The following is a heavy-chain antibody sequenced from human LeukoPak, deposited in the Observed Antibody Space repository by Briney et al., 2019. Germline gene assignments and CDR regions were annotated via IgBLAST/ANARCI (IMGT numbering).Heavy chain of an antibody. CDR2: LNWNGSAT. CDR1: GFTFNDYG. D-gene: IGHD6-19*01. Sequence: GGSLRLSCATSGFTFNDYGMSWVRQAPGKGLEWVSGLNWNGSATTYADSVKGRFTISRDNTESSLYLQINSLRAEDTAFYYCARVAVGGNWFDTWGQGTLVTVSS. CDR3: ARVAVGGNWFDT. J-gene: IGHJ5*02. V-gene: IGHV3-20*04.